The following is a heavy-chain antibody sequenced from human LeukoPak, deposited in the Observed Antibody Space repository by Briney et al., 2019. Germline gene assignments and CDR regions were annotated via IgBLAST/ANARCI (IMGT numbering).Heavy chain of an antibody. CDR1: GYTFTGYY. V-gene: IGHV1-2*02. CDR2: INPNSGGT. CDR3: ATGDSSGYYSFSY. J-gene: IGHJ4*02. D-gene: IGHD3-22*01. Sequence: ASVKVSCKASGYTFTGYYMHWVRQAPGQGLEWMGWINPNSGGTIYAQKFQGRVTMTEDTSTDTAYMELSSLRSEDTAVYYCATGDSSGYYSFSYWGQGTLVTVSS.